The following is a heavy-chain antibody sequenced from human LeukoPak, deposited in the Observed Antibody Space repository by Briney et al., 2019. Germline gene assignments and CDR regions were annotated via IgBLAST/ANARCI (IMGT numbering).Heavy chain of an antibody. Sequence: NPSETLSLTCAVSGGSISGRDWWSWVRQPPGKGLEWIGEISHSGNTNYNPSLKSRLTISIDKSKNQFSLKLSSVTAADTAIYYCAREKQQVAPLYYYYYYMDVWGKGTTVTVSS. V-gene: IGHV4-4*02. J-gene: IGHJ6*03. CDR1: GGSISGRDW. CDR2: ISHSGNT. CDR3: AREKQQVAPLYYYYYYMDV. D-gene: IGHD6-13*01.